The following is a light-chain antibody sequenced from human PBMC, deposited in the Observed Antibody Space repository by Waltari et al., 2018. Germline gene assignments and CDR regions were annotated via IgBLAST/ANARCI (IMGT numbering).Light chain of an antibody. J-gene: IGKJ1*01. CDR3: QKYVSLPAT. CDR2: VTS. V-gene: IGKV3-20*01. CDR1: QSVGKY. Sequence: VLTQSPGTLSLSPGERATLSCRASQSVGKYLAWYQQKPGQAPRLLIYVTSTRATGIPDRFSGSGSGTDFSLTISRLEPEDFAVYYCQKYVSLPATFGQGTKVQAK.